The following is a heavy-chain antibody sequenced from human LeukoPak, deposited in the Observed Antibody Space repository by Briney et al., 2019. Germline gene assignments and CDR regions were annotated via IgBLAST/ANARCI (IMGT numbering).Heavy chain of an antibody. V-gene: IGHV1-18*01. Sequence: ASVKVSCKASGYTFTRYGISWVRQAPGQGLEWMGWISAYNGNTNYAQKLQGRVTMTTDTSTSTAYMELRSLRSDDTAVCYCAREIAVAGKYYFDYWGQGTLVTVSS. CDR1: GYTFTRYG. D-gene: IGHD6-19*01. CDR3: AREIAVAGKYYFDY. J-gene: IGHJ4*02. CDR2: ISAYNGNT.